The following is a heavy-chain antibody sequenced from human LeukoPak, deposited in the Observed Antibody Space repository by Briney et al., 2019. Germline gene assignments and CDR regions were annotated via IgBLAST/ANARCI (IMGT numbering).Heavy chain of an antibody. V-gene: IGHV3-21*01. CDR3: AMGYCSSTSCVDYYYYYMDV. Sequence: GGPLRLSCEVSGFDFSTYSMNWVRQAPGKGLEWVSSISGSSSYKFYADSVKGRFTISRDNAKNSLYLQMNSLRAEDTAVYYCAMGYCSSTSCVDYYYYYMDVWGKGTTVTVSS. CDR2: ISGSSSYK. CDR1: GFDFSTYS. D-gene: IGHD2-2*01. J-gene: IGHJ6*03.